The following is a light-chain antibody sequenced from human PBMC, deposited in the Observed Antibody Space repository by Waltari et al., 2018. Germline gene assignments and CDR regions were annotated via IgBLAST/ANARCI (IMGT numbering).Light chain of an antibody. CDR2: AAS. Sequence: DIQMTQSPSSLSASVGDRVTITCRASQSISSYLNWYQQKPGKAPKLLIYAASSLQSGVPSRFSGSGSGTDFSLTISSLQPEDVAVYYCQQYLGFPRTFGQGTKLEIK. V-gene: IGKV1-39*01. J-gene: IGKJ2*01. CDR3: QQYLGFPRT. CDR1: QSISSY.